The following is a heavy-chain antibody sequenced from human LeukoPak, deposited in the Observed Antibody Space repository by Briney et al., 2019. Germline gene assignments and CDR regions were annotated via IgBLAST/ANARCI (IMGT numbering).Heavy chain of an antibody. D-gene: IGHD1-26*01. J-gene: IGHJ5*02. Sequence: PSETLSLTCTVSGGSISSGSYYWSWIRQPAGKGLEWIGRIYTSGSTNYNPSLKSRVTISVDTSKNQFSLKLSSVTAADTAVYYCARGQWELSCCWFDPWGQGTLVTVSS. CDR1: GGSISSGSYY. CDR3: ARGQWELSCCWFDP. CDR2: IYTSGST. V-gene: IGHV4-61*02.